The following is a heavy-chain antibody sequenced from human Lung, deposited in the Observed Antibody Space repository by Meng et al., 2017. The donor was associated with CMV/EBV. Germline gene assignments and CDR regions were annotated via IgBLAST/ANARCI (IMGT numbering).Heavy chain of an antibody. CDR3: TRTWLTGDTYYFDY. V-gene: IGHV3-49*04. J-gene: IGHJ4*02. D-gene: IGHD7-27*01. Sequence: GGSXRLSCAASGFAFGDYAMSWVRQAPGKGLEWVSFIRSKSYGGTTLYAASVKGRFTISRDDSKGVAYLQMNSLRTEDTAVYYCTRTWLTGDTYYFDYLGQGXLVTVSS. CDR2: IRSKSYGGTT. CDR1: GFAFGDYA.